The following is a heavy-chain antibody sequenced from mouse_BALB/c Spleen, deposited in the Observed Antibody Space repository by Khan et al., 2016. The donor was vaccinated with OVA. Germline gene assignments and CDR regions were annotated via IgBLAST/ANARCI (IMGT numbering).Heavy chain of an antibody. Sequence: QVQLQQPGAELVKAGASVKMSCKASGYTFTSYWMHWVKQRLGQGLEWFAETNPTNGRTYYNEKFKSMATLTVDKSSSTAYMLLSGPTFEDSAVYYCARIKKIVATYFDDWGQGTTLTVSS. CDR1: GYTFTSYW. J-gene: IGHJ2*01. CDR3: ARIKKIVATYFDD. D-gene: IGHD1-1*01. CDR2: TNPTNGRT. V-gene: IGHV1S81*02.